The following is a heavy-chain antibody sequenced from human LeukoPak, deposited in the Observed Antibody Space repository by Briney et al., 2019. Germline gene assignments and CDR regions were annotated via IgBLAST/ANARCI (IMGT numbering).Heavy chain of an antibody. CDR2: FDPEDGET. V-gene: IGHV1-24*01. Sequence: ASVKVSCKVSGYTLTELSMHWVRQAPGKGLEWMGGFDPEDGETIYAQKFQGRVTMTEDTSTDTAYMELSSPRSEDTAVYYCATQTPYYYDSSGYFGLDYWGQGTLVTVSS. CDR1: GYTLTELS. CDR3: ATQTPYYYDSSGYFGLDY. J-gene: IGHJ4*02. D-gene: IGHD3-22*01.